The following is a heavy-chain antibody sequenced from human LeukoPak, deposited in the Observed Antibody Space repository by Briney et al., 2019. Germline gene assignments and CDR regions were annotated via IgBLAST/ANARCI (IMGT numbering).Heavy chain of an antibody. J-gene: IGHJ4*02. V-gene: IGHV1-2*06. D-gene: IGHD3-22*01. Sequence: ASVKVSCKASGYTFTGYYMHWVRQAPGQGLEWMGRINPNSGGTNYAQKFQGRVTMTRDTSISTAYMELSRLTSDDTAVYYCARGYDTSGYYYVGYWGQGTLVTVSP. CDR1: GYTFTGYY. CDR2: INPNSGGT. CDR3: ARGYDTSGYYYVGY.